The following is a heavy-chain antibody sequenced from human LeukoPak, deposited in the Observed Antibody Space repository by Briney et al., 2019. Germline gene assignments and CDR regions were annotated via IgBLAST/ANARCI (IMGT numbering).Heavy chain of an antibody. Sequence: SETLSLTCTVSGGSISSSSYYWGWIRQPPGKGLEWIGSIYYSGNTYYIPSLKSRVTISVDTSNNQFSLKLSSVTAADTAVYYCAITAAYYYDSSDYGYPDYWGQGTLVTVSS. CDR1: GGSISSSSYY. D-gene: IGHD3-22*01. J-gene: IGHJ4*02. V-gene: IGHV4-39*01. CDR2: IYYSGNT. CDR3: AITAAYYYDSSDYGYPDY.